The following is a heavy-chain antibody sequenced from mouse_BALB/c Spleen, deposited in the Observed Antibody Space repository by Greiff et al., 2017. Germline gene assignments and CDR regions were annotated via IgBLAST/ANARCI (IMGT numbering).Heavy chain of an antibody. Sequence: DVKLVESGGGLVKPGGSLKLSCAASGFTFSDYYMYWVRQTPEKRLEWVATISDGGSYTYYPDSVKGRFTISRDNAKNNLYLQMSSLKSEDTAMYYCARGYGSSLYYFDYWGQGTTLTVSS. D-gene: IGHD1-1*01. CDR1: GFTFSDYY. V-gene: IGHV5-4*02. CDR3: ARGYGSSLYYFDY. J-gene: IGHJ2*01. CDR2: ISDGGSYT.